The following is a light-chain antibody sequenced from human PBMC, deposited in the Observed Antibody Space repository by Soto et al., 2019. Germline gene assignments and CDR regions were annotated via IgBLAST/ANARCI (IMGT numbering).Light chain of an antibody. CDR2: GAS. Sequence: DIQLTQSPSFLSASVGDRVTISCRASQGVSDCFAWYQQKTGKAPKLLLYGASTLQSGGTSRFSGGAAGTEFTPTSSSLQPEDFATYFCQQFNAYPLTFGGGTKLEIK. CDR1: QGVSDC. V-gene: IGKV1-9*01. CDR3: QQFNAYPLT. J-gene: IGKJ4*01.